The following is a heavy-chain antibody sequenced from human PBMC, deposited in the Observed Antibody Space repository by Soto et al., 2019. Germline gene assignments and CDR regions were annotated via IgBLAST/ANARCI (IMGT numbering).Heavy chain of an antibody. Sequence: QVQLVQSGAEVKKPGSSVKVSCKASGGTFSSYAISWVRQAPGQGLEWMGGIIPIFGTANYAQKFQGRVTITADEXXSTAXXXXXXXXXXXXAVYYCARSLTMIVVVRYYYYGMDVWGQGTTVTVSS. J-gene: IGHJ6*02. CDR1: GGTFSSYA. CDR3: ARSLTMIVVVRYYYYGMDV. D-gene: IGHD3-22*01. CDR2: IIPIFGTA. V-gene: IGHV1-69*01.